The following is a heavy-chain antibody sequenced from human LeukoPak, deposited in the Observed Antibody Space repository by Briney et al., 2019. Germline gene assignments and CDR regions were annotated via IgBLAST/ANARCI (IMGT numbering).Heavy chain of an antibody. CDR2: INWNGGST. Sequence: PGGSLRLSCAASGFTFDDYGMSWVRQAPGKGLEWVSGINWNGGSTGYADSVKGRFTISRDNAKNSLYLQMNSLRAEDTALYYCARESGWELLVWFDPWGQGTLVTVSS. D-gene: IGHD1-26*01. J-gene: IGHJ5*02. V-gene: IGHV3-20*04. CDR3: ARESGWELLVWFDP. CDR1: GFTFDDYG.